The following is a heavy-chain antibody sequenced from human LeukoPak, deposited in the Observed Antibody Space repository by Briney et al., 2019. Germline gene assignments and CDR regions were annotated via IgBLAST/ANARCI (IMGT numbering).Heavy chain of an antibody. CDR1: GGSISGSSYY. CDR3: ARDGGYCSGGNCFGAFDI. D-gene: IGHD2-15*01. Sequence: SETLSLTCTVSGGSISGSSYYWGWIRQPPGKGLEWIGSIYYSGSTYYNPSLKSRVTISIDTSKNQFSLKLSSVTAADTAVYYCARDGGYCSGGNCFGAFDIWGQGTMVTVSS. J-gene: IGHJ3*02. V-gene: IGHV4-39*07. CDR2: IYYSGST.